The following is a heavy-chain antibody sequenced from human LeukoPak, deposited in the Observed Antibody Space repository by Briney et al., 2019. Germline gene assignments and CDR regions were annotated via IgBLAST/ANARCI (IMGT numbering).Heavy chain of an antibody. CDR1: GGSISSYY. CDR2: IYYSGST. D-gene: IGHD3-9*01. J-gene: IGHJ5*02. CDR3: ARHSSYDILTGYLEGWFDP. V-gene: IGHV4-59*08. Sequence: SETLSLTCTVSGGSISSYYWSWIRQPPGKGLEWIGYIYYSGSTNYNPSLKSRVTISVDTSKNQFSLKLSSVTAADTAVYYCARHSSYDILTGYLEGWFDPWGQGTLVTVSS.